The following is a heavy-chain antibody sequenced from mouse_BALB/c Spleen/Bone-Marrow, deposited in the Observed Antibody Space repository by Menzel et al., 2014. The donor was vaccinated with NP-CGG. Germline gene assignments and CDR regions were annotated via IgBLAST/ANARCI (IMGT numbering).Heavy chain of an antibody. CDR2: IYPGDGDT. CDR3: ARTPWFAY. V-gene: IGHV1-80*01. Sequence: VQLQQSGAELVRPGSSVKISCKASGYAFSSYWMNWVRQRPGQGLEWIGQIYPGDGDTNYNGKFKGKATLTADRSSSTAHMQLSSLTSEDSAVYFCARTPWFAYWGQGTLVTVSA. CDR1: GYAFSSYW. J-gene: IGHJ3*01.